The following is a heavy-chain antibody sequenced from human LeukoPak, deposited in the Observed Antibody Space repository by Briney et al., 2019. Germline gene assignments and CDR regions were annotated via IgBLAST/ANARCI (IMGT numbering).Heavy chain of an antibody. Sequence: PGGSLRLSCAASGFTFSDHGMHWVRQAPGKGLEWVSYISGSRSTIYYADSVKGRFTISRENAKNSLYLQMNSLRAEDTAMYYCARAATTMIVASDYWGQGTLVTVSS. J-gene: IGHJ4*02. D-gene: IGHD3-22*01. V-gene: IGHV3-48*01. CDR3: ARAATTMIVASDY. CDR1: GFTFSDHG. CDR2: ISGSRSTI.